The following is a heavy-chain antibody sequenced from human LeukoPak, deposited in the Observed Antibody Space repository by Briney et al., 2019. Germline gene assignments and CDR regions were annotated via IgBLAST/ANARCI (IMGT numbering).Heavy chain of an antibody. CDR1: GYTFTSYY. Sequence: GASVKVSCKASGYTFTSYYMHWVRQAPGQGLEWMGIINPSGGSTSYAQKFQGRVTMTRDMSTSTVYMELSSLRSEDTAVYYCARDRQQLGEDDAFDIWGQGTMVTVSS. J-gene: IGHJ3*02. D-gene: IGHD6-13*01. CDR3: ARDRQQLGEDDAFDI. V-gene: IGHV1-46*01. CDR2: INPSGGST.